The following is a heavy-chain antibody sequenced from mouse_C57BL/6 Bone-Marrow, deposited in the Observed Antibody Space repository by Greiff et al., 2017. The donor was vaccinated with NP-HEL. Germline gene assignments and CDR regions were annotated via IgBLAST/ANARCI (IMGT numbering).Heavy chain of an antibody. CDR2: IYPGGGYT. CDR1: GYTFTNYW. CDR3: ARWGTAQALDY. J-gene: IGHJ2*01. Sequence: QVQLKESGAELVRPGTSVKMSCKASGYTFTNYWIGWAKQRPGHGLEWIGDIYPGGGYTNYNEKFKGKATLTADKSSSTAYMQFSSLTSEDSAIYYCARWGTAQALDYWGQGTTLTVSS. D-gene: IGHD3-2*02. V-gene: IGHV1-63*01.